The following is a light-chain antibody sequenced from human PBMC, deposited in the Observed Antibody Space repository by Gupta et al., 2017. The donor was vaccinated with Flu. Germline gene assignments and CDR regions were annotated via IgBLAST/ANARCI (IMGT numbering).Light chain of an antibody. V-gene: IGKV4-1*01. J-gene: IGKJ1*01. Sequence: DIVMTRSPDSLAVSLGERATINCKSSQSVLDSSTDKNYLTWYQQKPGQPPKLLIYWASTRDSGVPDRFSGSGSGTDFTLTISSLQAEDVAVYYCHQYHNRPWTFGQGTKVEIK. CDR2: WAS. CDR3: HQYHNRPWT. CDR1: QSVLDSSTDKNY.